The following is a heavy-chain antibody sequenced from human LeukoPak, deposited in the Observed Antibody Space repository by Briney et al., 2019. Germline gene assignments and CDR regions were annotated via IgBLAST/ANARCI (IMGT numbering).Heavy chain of an antibody. D-gene: IGHD3-10*01. V-gene: IGHV3-66*01. CDR3: ATQNLCFGEST. CDR1: GFTVSSNY. CDR2: IYSDGST. J-gene: IGHJ5*02. Sequence: GGSLRLSCAASGFTVSSNYVSGVGQAPGKGLEWLSVIYSDGSTYYADSVKGRFTIPRDNSKNTLYLQMNSLRAEDTALYYCATQNLCFGESTWGQGTLVTVSS.